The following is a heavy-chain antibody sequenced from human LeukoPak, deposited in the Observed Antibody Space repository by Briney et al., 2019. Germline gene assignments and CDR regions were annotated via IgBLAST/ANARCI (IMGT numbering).Heavy chain of an antibody. Sequence: PGGSLRLSCAASGFTFSSYSMNWVRQAPGKGLEWVSSISSSSSYIYYADSVKGRFTISRDNSKNTLYLQMNSLRAEDTAVYYCAKTGLGVVAATLEYWGQGTLVTVSS. CDR3: AKTGLGVVAATLEY. CDR1: GFTFSSYS. V-gene: IGHV3-21*01. CDR2: ISSSSSYI. J-gene: IGHJ4*02. D-gene: IGHD2-15*01.